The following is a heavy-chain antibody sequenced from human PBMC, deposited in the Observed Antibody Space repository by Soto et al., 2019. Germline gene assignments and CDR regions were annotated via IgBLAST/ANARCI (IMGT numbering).Heavy chain of an antibody. CDR1: GFTFDDYA. J-gene: IGHJ4*02. Sequence: SLRLSCAASGFTFDDYAMHWVRQSPGKGLEWVSGISWNSGSIGYADSVKGRFTISRDNAKNSLYLQMNSLRAEDTALYYCAKDTGPSPKVSVDTAMVSHYWGQGTLVX. CDR3: AKDTGPSPKVSVDTAMVSHY. CDR2: ISWNSGSI. D-gene: IGHD5-18*01. V-gene: IGHV3-9*01.